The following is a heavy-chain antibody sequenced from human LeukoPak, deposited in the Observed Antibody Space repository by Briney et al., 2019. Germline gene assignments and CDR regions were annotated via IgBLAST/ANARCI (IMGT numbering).Heavy chain of an antibody. V-gene: IGHV4-39*01. J-gene: IGHJ3*02. CDR1: GGSISSSSYY. CDR2: IYYSGST. Sequence: SETLSLTCTVSGGSISSSSYYWGWIRQPPGTGLEWIGSIYYSGSTYSNPSLKSRVTMSIDTSKTQFSLKLSSVTAADTAVYYCVRRRYYDAFDIWGQGTMVTVSS. D-gene: IGHD3-10*01. CDR3: VRRRYYDAFDI.